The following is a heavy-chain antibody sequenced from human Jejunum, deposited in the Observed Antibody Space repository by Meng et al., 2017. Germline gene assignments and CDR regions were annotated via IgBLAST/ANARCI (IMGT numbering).Heavy chain of an antibody. CDR2: IHYSGST. D-gene: IGHD6-19*01. V-gene: IGHV4-59*01. CDR1: SASMNPYY. J-gene: IGHJ4*02. CDR3: ARGNGWHDY. Sequence: GSLRLSCTVSSASMNPYYWSWIRQPPGKGLEWIGYIHYSGSTDYNPSLQSRLTISVDTSKNHFSLKLMSVTAADTAVYYCARGNGWHDYWGQGTLVTVSS.